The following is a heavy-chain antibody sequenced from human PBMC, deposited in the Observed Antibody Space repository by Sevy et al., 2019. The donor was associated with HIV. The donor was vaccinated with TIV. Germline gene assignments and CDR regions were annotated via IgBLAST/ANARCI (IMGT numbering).Heavy chain of an antibody. V-gene: IGHV4-4*07. CDR1: GGSISSYY. Sequence: SETLSLTCTVSGGSISSYYWSWIRQPSGKGLEGIGRIYTSGNTHYNPSLKSRVTMSVDTSKNQFSLKLSYVTAADTAVYYCAGAAIDTGDFEYWGQGTLVTVSS. CDR3: AGAAIDTGDFEY. D-gene: IGHD6-13*01. CDR2: IYTSGNT. J-gene: IGHJ4*02.